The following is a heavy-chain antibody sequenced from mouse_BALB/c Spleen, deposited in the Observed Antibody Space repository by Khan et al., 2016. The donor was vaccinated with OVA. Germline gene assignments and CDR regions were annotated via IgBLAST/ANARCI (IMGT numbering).Heavy chain of an antibody. Sequence: EVELVESRGGLVKPGGSLKLSCAASGFTFSNYGMSWVRQTPEKRLEWVATISSGGSFTYYPDSVKGRFAISRDNANNTLYLQISSLRSEDTAMYYCTRTPGYYGSNYFDYWGKGSTLTVSS. D-gene: IGHD1-1*01. CDR1: GFTFSNYG. CDR2: ISSGGSFT. J-gene: IGHJ2*01. V-gene: IGHV5-9-3*01. CDR3: TRTPGYYGSNYFDY.